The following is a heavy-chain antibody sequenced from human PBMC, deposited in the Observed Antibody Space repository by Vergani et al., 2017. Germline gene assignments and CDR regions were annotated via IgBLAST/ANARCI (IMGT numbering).Heavy chain of an antibody. CDR1: GFTFSSYA. V-gene: IGHV3-23*01. J-gene: IGHJ4*02. CDR3: ANTVDDYAAEGGFDY. CDR2: ISGSGGST. D-gene: IGHD4-17*01. Sequence: EVQLLESGGGLVQPGGSLRLSCAASGFTFSSYAMSWVRQAPGKGLEWVSAISGSGGSTYYADSVKGRFTISRVNSKNTLYLQMNSLRAEDTAVYYCANTVDDYAAEGGFDYWGQGTLVTVSS.